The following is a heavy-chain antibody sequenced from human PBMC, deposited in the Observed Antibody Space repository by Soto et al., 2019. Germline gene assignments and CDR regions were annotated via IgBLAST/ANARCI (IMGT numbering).Heavy chain of an antibody. CDR3: DRDLSGYAPVFDY. D-gene: IGHD3-22*01. J-gene: IGHJ4*02. Sequence: GASVKLYCKASGYTFTSYGVSWVRHAPGQGLEWMGWISAYNGNTNYAQKLQGRVTMTTDTSTSTAYMELRSLRSEDTAVYHCDRDLSGYAPVFDYWGQGTQVTVSS. V-gene: IGHV1-18*01. CDR2: ISAYNGNT. CDR1: GYTFTSYG.